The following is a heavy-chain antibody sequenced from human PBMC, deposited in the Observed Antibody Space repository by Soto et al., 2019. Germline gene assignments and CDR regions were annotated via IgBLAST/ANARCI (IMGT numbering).Heavy chain of an antibody. CDR1: GYTFSSYL. Sequence: QVQLVQSGAEVKKPGASVKVSCKASGYTFSSYLLHWVRQAPGQRLEWMGWINAGNGNPKYSQKFQGRVTLTRDTRDTSARTGYMELSSLRSEYTAVYGWASPSYGSGRYYWGQGTVVTVSS. V-gene: IGHV1-3*01. CDR3: ASPSYGSGRYY. D-gene: IGHD3-10*01. J-gene: IGHJ4*02. CDR2: INAGNGNP.